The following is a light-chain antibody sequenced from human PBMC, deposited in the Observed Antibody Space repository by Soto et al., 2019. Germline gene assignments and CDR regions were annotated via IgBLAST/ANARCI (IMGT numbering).Light chain of an antibody. CDR3: SSYTSSSTLVV. CDR2: DVS. CDR1: SSDVGGYNY. J-gene: IGLJ2*01. V-gene: IGLV2-14*01. Sequence: QSALTQPASVSGSPGQSITISCTGTSSDVGGYNYVSWYQQHPGKAPTLMIYDVSNRPSGGSNRFSGSKSGNTASLTISGLQAEDEADYYCSSYTSSSTLVVFGGGTKLTVL.